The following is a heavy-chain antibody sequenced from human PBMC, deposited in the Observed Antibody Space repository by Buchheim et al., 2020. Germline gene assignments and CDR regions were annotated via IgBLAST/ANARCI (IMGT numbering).Heavy chain of an antibody. CDR2: MSDRGSP. CDR1: GGSFSGYY. V-gene: IGHV4-34*01. D-gene: IGHD2-2*01. J-gene: IGHJ6*03. Sequence: QVQLQQWGAGLLKPSETLSLTCAVYGGSFSGYYSTWIRQSPGKGLEWIGEMSDRGSPNYNPSLKSRVTISLDTSKNQFSLELRSVTAADTAVYYCARGGLLVRYQDYMDVWGKGTT. CDR3: ARGGLLVRYQDYMDV.